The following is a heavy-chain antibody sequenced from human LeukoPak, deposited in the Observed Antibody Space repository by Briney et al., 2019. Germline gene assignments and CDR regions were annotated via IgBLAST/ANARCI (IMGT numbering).Heavy chain of an antibody. J-gene: IGHJ6*04. Sequence: KPSETLSLTCAVSGYSISSGYYWGWIRQPPGKGLEWIGSIYHSGSTYYNPSLKSRVTISVDTSKNQFSLKLSSVTAADTAVYYCAREVRDIVVVPAAMGGYYGMDVWGKGTTVTVPS. V-gene: IGHV4-38-2*01. CDR2: IYHSGST. CDR3: AREVRDIVVVPAAMGGYYGMDV. CDR1: GYSISSGYY. D-gene: IGHD2-2*01.